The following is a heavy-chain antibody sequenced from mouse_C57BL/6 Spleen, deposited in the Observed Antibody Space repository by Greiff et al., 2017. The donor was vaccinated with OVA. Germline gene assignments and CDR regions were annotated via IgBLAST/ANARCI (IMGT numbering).Heavy chain of an antibody. CDR3: ARVRDYYYYAMDY. CDR2: ISDGGSST. J-gene: IGHJ4*01. Sequence: EVKLVESGGGLVKPGGSLKLSCAASGFTFSSYAMSWVRQTPEKRLEWVATISDGGSSTYYPDNVKGRFTISRANAKNNLYLQMSHLKSEDTAMYYCARVRDYYYYAMDYWGQGTSVTVSS. CDR1: GFTFSSYA. V-gene: IGHV5-4*03. D-gene: IGHD1-1*01.